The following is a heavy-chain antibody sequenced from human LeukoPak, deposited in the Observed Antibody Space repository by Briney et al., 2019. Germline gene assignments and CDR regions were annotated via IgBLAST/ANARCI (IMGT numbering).Heavy chain of an antibody. CDR2: IYTSGST. J-gene: IGHJ4*02. CDR1: GGSISSYY. V-gene: IGHV4-4*07. D-gene: IGHD5-12*01. CDR3: VGGYDYVADY. Sequence: SETLSLTCTVSGGSISSYYWSWLRQPAGKGLEWIGRIYTSGSTNYNPSLKSRVTMSVDASKNQFSLKLSSVTAADTAVYYCVGGYDYVADYWGQGTLVTVSS.